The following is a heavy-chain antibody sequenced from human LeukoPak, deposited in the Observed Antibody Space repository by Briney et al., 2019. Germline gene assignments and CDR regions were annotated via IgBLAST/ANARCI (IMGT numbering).Heavy chain of an antibody. CDR2: ISWSSGSI. D-gene: IGHD3-22*01. J-gene: IGHJ4*02. Sequence: GGSLRLSCAASGFTFDDYAMHWVRQAPGKGLEWVSGISWSSGSIGYADSVKGRFTISRDNAKNSLYLQMNSLRAEDTALYYCAKDRYYYDSSGYFDYWGQGTLVTVSS. CDR3: AKDRYYYDSSGYFDY. CDR1: GFTFDDYA. V-gene: IGHV3-9*01.